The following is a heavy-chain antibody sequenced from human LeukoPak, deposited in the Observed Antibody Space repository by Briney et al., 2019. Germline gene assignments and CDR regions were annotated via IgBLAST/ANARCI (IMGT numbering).Heavy chain of an antibody. D-gene: IGHD3-22*01. CDR2: MHSDGRT. CDR3: ARDPDDRSGLDAFET. J-gene: IGHJ3*02. CDR1: GFSVSNNY. V-gene: IGHV3-53*01. Sequence: QSGGSLRLSCAASGFSVSNNYMNWVRQASGKGLEWVSVMHSDGRTFYADSVKGRFTISRDKSKNMFYLQMDSPRAEDTAVYYCARDPDDRSGLDAFETWGQGTKVTVS.